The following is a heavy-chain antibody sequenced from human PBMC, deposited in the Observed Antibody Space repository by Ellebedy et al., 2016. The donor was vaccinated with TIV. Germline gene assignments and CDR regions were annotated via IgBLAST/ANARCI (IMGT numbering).Heavy chain of an antibody. J-gene: IGHJ4*02. CDR2: IIPIFGTA. V-gene: IGHV1-69*13. Sequence: SVKVSXXASGGTFSSYAISWVRQAPGQGLEWMGGIIPIFGTANYAQKFQGRVTITADESTSTAYMELSSLRSEDTAVYYCASVENSHTVVTHIFDYWGQGTLVTVSS. CDR3: ASVENSHTVVTHIFDY. CDR1: GGTFSSYA. D-gene: IGHD4-23*01.